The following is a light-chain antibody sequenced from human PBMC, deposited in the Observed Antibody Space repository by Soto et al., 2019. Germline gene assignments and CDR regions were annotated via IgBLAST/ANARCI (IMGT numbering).Light chain of an antibody. J-gene: IGLJ1*01. CDR3: ATWDDRLNGYV. CDR1: GSNIGSNS. CDR2: TNS. V-gene: IGLV1-44*01. Sequence: QTVVTQAPSASGTPGQRIIISCSGSGSNIGSNSVTWYQQLPRTAPKLLIYTNSQRPSGVPDRFSGSKSGTSASLAISGLQSGDEADYYCATWDDRLNGYVFGTGTKLTVL.